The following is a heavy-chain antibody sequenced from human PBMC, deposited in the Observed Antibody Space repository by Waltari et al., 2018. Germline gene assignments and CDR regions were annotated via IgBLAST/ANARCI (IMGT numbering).Heavy chain of an antibody. CDR3: ARGVSSSSWYLGY. Sequence: QVQLVQSGAEVKNPGSSVTVSCKASGGTFSSYAISWVRQAPGKGLEWMGGHIPIFGTANYAQKFQGRCTITTDESTSTAYMELSSLRSEDTAVYYCARGVSSSSWYLGYWGQGTLVTVSS. J-gene: IGHJ4*02. V-gene: IGHV1-69*05. CDR2: HIPIFGTA. CDR1: GGTFSSYA. D-gene: IGHD6-13*01.